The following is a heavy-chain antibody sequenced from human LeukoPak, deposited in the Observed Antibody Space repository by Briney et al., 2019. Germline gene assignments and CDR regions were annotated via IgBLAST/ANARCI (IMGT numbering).Heavy chain of an antibody. D-gene: IGHD5-18*01. V-gene: IGHV3-48*01. Sequence: GGSLRLSCAASGFTFSRYSMNWVRQAPGKGLEWVSYISSSSSTIYYADSVKGRFTISRDNAKNSLYLQMNSLRAEDTAVYYCANDLGWIQLNLGRGQGTLVTVSS. CDR2: ISSSSSTI. J-gene: IGHJ4*02. CDR3: ANDLGWIQLNLG. CDR1: GFTFSRYS.